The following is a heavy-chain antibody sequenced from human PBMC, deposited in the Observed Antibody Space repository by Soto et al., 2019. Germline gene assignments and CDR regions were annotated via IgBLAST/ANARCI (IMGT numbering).Heavy chain of an antibody. CDR3: ARDLTTTVATPGPQYY. J-gene: IGHJ4*02. Sequence: ASVKVSCKASGYTFTSYGISWVRQAPGQGLEWMGWISAYNGNTNYAQKLQGRVTMTTDTSTSTAYMELRSLRSDDTAVYYCARDLTTTVATPGPQYYWGQGTLVTVS. CDR2: ISAYNGNT. CDR1: GYTFTSYG. D-gene: IGHD4-17*01. V-gene: IGHV1-18*01.